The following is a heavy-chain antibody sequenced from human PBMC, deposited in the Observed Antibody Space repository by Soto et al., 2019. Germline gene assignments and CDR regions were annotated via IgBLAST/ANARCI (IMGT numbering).Heavy chain of an antibody. Sequence: ASETLSLTCAVYGGSFSGRYWSWIRQPPGKGLEWIGEINHGGGTNYNPSLTGRVTLSLDTSKRQFSLRLTSLTAADSAVYYCACEKAPTSYDYFLGLDVWGQGTSVTVSS. CDR1: GGSFSGRY. J-gene: IGHJ6*02. CDR3: ACEKAPTSYDYFLGLDV. CDR2: INHGGGT. D-gene: IGHD5-12*01. V-gene: IGHV4-34*01.